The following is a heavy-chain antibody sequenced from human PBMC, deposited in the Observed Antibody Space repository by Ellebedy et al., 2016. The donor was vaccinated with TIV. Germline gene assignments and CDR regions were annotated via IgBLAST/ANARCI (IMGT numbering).Heavy chain of an antibody. D-gene: IGHD6-6*01. Sequence: SETLSLXXTVSGGSIRSSGYYWGWIRQPPGKGLEWIGSIYYSGSTYYNPSLKSRVTISVDTSKNQFSLKLSSVTAADTALYYCARLAYSSSSRDYYYGMDVWGQGTTVTVSS. CDR3: ARLAYSSSSRDYYYGMDV. CDR2: IYYSGST. J-gene: IGHJ6*02. V-gene: IGHV4-39*01. CDR1: GGSIRSSGYY.